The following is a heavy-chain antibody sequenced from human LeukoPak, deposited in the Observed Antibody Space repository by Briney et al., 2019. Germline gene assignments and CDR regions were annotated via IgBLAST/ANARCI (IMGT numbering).Heavy chain of an antibody. J-gene: IGHJ3*02. CDR3: ARDCGGGSCYGPYDAFDI. Sequence: GGPLRLSCADSGFRLSSYEMNWVRQAPGKGLEWVSYISVRGSTIYYAASVKGRFTISRDNARNSLYVQMNGLRAEDTGVYYCARDCGGGSCYGPYDAFDIWGQGRMVTVCS. D-gene: IGHD2-15*01. CDR2: ISVRGSTI. V-gene: IGHV3-48*03. CDR1: GFRLSSYE.